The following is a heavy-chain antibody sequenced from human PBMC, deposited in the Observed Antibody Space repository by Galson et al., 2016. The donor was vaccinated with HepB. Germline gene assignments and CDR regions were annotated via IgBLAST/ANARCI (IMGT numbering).Heavy chain of an antibody. D-gene: IGHD3-9*01. J-gene: IGHJ4*02. CDR1: GYSFTSYW. CDR3: ARQAGYYSSGYFDY. Sequence: QSGAEVKKPGESLKTSCKGSGYSFTSYWIGWVRQMPGKGLEWMGTIYPGDSETRYGPSFQGQVTISADKSINTAYLQWSSLKASDTAMYYCARQAGYYSSGYFDYWGQGTLVTVSS. CDR2: IYPGDSET. V-gene: IGHV5-51*01.